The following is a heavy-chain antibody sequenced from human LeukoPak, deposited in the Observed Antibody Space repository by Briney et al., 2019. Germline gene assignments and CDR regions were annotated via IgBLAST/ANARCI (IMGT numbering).Heavy chain of an antibody. D-gene: IGHD3-22*01. Sequence: SQTLSLTCTVSGGSISSGGYYWSWIRQPPGKGLEWSGYIYYSGSTNYNPSLKSRVTISVDTSKNQFSLKLSSVTAADTAVYYCARDMYYYDSSGYYHGGFDYWGQGTLVTVSS. V-gene: IGHV4-61*08. CDR2: IYYSGST. CDR1: GGSISSGGYY. CDR3: ARDMYYYDSSGYYHGGFDY. J-gene: IGHJ4*02.